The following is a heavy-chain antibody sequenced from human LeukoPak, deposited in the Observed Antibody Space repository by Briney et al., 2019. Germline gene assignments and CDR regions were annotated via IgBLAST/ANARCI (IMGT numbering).Heavy chain of an antibody. V-gene: IGHV4-59*12. Sequence: SETLSLTCTVSGGSISSYYWSWIRQPPGKGLEWIGYIYYSGSTNYNPSLKSRVTISVDTSKNQFSLQLNSVTPEDTAVYYCARDHRIVVVPAAIWGFDPWGQGTLVTVSS. J-gene: IGHJ5*02. CDR3: ARDHRIVVVPAAIWGFDP. CDR1: GGSISSYY. D-gene: IGHD2-2*01. CDR2: IYYSGST.